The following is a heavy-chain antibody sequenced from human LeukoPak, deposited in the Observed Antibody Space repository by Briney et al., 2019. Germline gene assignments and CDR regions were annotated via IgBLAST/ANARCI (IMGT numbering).Heavy chain of an antibody. V-gene: IGHV1-2*02. CDR2: INPTSGGT. J-gene: IGHJ5*02. CDR3: ARDYVGRSAGYNHRYHNYFDP. D-gene: IGHD1-14*01. Sequence: ASVKVSCKASGFMFTDYYIHWVRQAPGQGLEWMGWINPTSGGTNFAQRFQGRVTMTGDTSISTVYMEINSLRSDDTAMYFCARDYVGRSAGYNHRYHNYFDPWDQGTLVVVSS. CDR1: GFMFTDYY.